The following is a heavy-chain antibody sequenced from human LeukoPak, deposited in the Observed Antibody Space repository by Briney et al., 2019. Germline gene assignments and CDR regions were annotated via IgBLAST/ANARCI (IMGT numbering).Heavy chain of an antibody. J-gene: IGHJ4*02. CDR2: ISAYNGNT. D-gene: IGHD4-17*01. Sequence: GTSVKVSCKASGYTFTSYGISWVRQAPGQGLEWMGWISAYNGNTNYAQKLQGRVTMTTDTSTSTAYMELRSLRSDDTAVYYCARASKWTTATTQDYWGQGTLVTVSS. CDR3: ARASKWTTATTQDY. V-gene: IGHV1-18*01. CDR1: GYTFTSYG.